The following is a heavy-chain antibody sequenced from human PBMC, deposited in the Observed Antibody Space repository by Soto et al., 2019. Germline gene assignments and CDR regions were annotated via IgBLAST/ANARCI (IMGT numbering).Heavy chain of an antibody. CDR1: GYTFTSYA. CDR3: ATIAVAGPFDY. Sequence: QVQLVQSGAEVKKPGASVKVSCKASGYTFTSYAMHWVRQAPGQRLEWMGWINAGNGNTKYSQKFQGRVTITRDTAASTASMELSSLRSEDTAVYYCATIAVAGPFDYWGQGTLVTVSS. J-gene: IGHJ4*02. CDR2: INAGNGNT. V-gene: IGHV1-3*01. D-gene: IGHD6-19*01.